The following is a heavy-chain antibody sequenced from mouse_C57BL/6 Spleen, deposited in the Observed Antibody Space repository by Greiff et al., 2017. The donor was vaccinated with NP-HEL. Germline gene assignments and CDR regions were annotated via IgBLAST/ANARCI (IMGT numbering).Heavy chain of an antibody. CDR2: IYPRDGST. Sequence: VQLQQSGPELVKPGASVKLSCKASGYTFTSYDINWVKQRPGQGLEWIGWIYPRDGSTKYNEKFKGKATLTVDTSSSTAYMELHSLTSEDSAVYFCARLGYYDYDGFAYWGQGTLVTVSA. CDR1: GYTFTSYD. D-gene: IGHD2-4*01. V-gene: IGHV1-85*01. J-gene: IGHJ3*01. CDR3: ARLGYYDYDGFAY.